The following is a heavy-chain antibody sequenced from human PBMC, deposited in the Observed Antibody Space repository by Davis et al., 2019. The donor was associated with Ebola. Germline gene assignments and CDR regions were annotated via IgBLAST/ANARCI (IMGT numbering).Heavy chain of an antibody. CDR3: ARLVAQYDSDAYAYFDF. V-gene: IGHV4-31*03. CDR1: GGSISSGGYY. D-gene: IGHD3-16*01. J-gene: IGHJ4*02. Sequence: SETLSLTCTVSGGSISSGGYYWSWIRQHPGKGLEWIGYIYYSGSTYYNPSLKSRVTISVDTSKNQFSLKLSSVTAADTAVYYCARLVAQYDSDAYAYFDFWGQGTQVTVSS. CDR2: IYYSGST.